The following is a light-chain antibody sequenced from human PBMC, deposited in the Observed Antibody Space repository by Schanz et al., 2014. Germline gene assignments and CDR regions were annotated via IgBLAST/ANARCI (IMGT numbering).Light chain of an antibody. J-gene: IGLJ2*01. CDR3: SSYAGSNTLV. CDR1: ASDIGSYNY. Sequence: QSVLTQPASVSGSPGQSITISCTGTASDIGSYNYVSWYQHHPARAPRLLIYDVDNRPSAVSSRFSGSKSGNTASLTISGLQAEDEADYYCSSYAGSNTLVFGGGTKLTVL. V-gene: IGLV2-14*03. CDR2: DVD.